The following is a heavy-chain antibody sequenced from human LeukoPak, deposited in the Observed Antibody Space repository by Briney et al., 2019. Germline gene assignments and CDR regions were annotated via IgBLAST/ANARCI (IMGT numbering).Heavy chain of an antibody. V-gene: IGHV1-18*01. J-gene: IGHJ6*02. D-gene: IGHD2-2*01. CDR2: ISAYNGNT. CDR1: GYTFTSYG. Sequence: GASVKVSCKASGYTFTSYGISWVRQTPGQGLEWMGWISAYNGNTNYAQKLQGRVTMTTDTSTSTAYMELRSLRSDDTAVYYCARAPVVPRLLTGYGMDVWGQGTTVTVSS. CDR3: ARAPVVPRLLTGYGMDV.